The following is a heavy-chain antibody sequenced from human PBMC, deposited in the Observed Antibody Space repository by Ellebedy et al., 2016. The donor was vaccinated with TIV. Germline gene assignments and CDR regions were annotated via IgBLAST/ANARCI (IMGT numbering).Heavy chain of an antibody. D-gene: IGHD2-2*01. CDR2: TDYRSKWYN. V-gene: IGHV6-1*01. CDR1: AATVSSNSAP. J-gene: IGHJ4*02. Sequence: MPSETLSLTCAISAATVSSNSAPLNSTSKSPSRGLEWLGRTDYRSKWYNDYAVSVKSRITINPDTSKNQFSLQLKSVTPEDTAVYYCAKNVRRSSQEYLFDYWGQGTLVTVSS. CDR3: AKNVRRSSQEYLFDY.